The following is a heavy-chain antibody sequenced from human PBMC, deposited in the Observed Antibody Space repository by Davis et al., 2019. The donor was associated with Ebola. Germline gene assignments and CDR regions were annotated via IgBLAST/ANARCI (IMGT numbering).Heavy chain of an antibody. CDR1: GFTFSSYG. J-gene: IGHJ5*02. V-gene: IGHV3-30*02. CDR2: LRHDGTNT. CDR3: ARMPVIVGATRAGGWFDP. D-gene: IGHD1-26*01. Sequence: PGGSLRLSCAASGFTFSSYGIHWVRQAPGKGLEWVAFLRHDGTNTKYADSVKGRFTISRDNAKNTLYLQMNSLRAEDTAVYYCARMPVIVGATRAGGWFDPWGQGTLVTVSS.